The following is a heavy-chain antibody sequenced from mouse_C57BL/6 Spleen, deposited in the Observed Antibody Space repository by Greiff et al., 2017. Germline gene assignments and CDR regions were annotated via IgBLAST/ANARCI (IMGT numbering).Heavy chain of an antibody. D-gene: IGHD1-1*01. CDR3: AGDYGSSYAMDY. J-gene: IGHJ4*01. V-gene: IGHV5-4*01. CDR1: GFTFSSYA. Sequence: EVQRVESGGGLVKPGGSLKLSCAASGFTFSSYAMSWVRQTPEKRLEWVATISDGGSYTYYPDNVKGRFTISRDNAKNNLYLQMSHLKSEDTAMYYWAGDYGSSYAMDYWGQGTSVTVSS. CDR2: ISDGGSYT.